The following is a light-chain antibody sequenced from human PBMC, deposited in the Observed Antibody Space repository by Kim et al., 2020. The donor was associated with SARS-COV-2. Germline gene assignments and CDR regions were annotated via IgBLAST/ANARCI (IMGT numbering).Light chain of an antibody. CDR2: QDS. CDR1: KLGDKY. CDR3: QAWDSSTEV. Sequence: SYELTQPPSVSVSPGQTASITCSGDKLGDKYACWYQQKPGQSPVLVIYQDSKRPSGIPERFSGSNSGNTATLTISGTQAMDEADYYCQAWDSSTEVFGTGTKVPS. V-gene: IGLV3-1*01. J-gene: IGLJ1*01.